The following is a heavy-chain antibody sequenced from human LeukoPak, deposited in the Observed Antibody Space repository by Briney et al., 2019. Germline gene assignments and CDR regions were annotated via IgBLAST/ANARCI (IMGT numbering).Heavy chain of an antibody. V-gene: IGHV4-4*07. D-gene: IGHD3-10*01. Sequence: NTSETLSLTCTVSGGSISSYYWSWIRQPAGKGLEWIGRIYTSGSTNYNPSLKSRVTMSVDTSKNQFSLQLNSVTPEDTAVYYCARSTMVRGVIMTNWGGFDYWGQGTLVTVSS. CDR3: ARSTMVRGVIMTNWGGFDY. CDR1: GGSISSYY. J-gene: IGHJ4*02. CDR2: IYTSGST.